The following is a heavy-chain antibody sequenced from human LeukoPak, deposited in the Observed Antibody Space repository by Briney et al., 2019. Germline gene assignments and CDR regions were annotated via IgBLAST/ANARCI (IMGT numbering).Heavy chain of an antibody. CDR1: GGTFSSYA. J-gene: IGHJ4*02. D-gene: IGHD3-22*01. Sequence: ASVKVSCKASGGTFSSYAISWVRQAPGQGLEWMGGIIPIFGTANYAQKFQGRVTTTTDESTSTAYMELSSLRSEDTAVYYCAAGDGSSGYYYGSYWGQGTLVTVSS. CDR2: IIPIFGTA. CDR3: AAGDGSSGYYYGSY. V-gene: IGHV1-69*05.